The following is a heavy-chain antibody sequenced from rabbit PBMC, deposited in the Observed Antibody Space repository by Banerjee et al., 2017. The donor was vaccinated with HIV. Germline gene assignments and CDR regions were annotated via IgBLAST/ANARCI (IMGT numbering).Heavy chain of an antibody. J-gene: IGHJ4*01. CDR3: ARESTDWYYFNL. D-gene: IGHD7-1*01. CDR1: GIDFSSYYY. CDR2: IDGGSGST. Sequence: QQQLEESGGGLVKPGGTLTLTCKASGIDFSSYYYMCWVRQAPGKGLEWIACIDGGSGSTYYATWVNGRFTISRSTRLNTVDLKMTSLTGADTATYFCARESTDWYYFNLWGPGTLVTVS. V-gene: IGHV1S43*01.